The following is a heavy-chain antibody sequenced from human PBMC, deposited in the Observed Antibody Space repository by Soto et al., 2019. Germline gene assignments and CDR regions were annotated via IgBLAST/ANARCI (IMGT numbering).Heavy chain of an antibody. CDR1: GGSFSGYY. CDR3: ARGGGYYYMDV. CDR2: INHSGST. V-gene: IGHV4-34*01. J-gene: IGHJ6*03. Sequence: SETLSLTCAVYGGSFSGYYWSWIRQPPGKGLEWIGEINHSGSTNYNPSLKSRVTISVDTSKNQFSLKLTSVTAADTAVYYCARGGGYYYMDVWDKGTTVTVSS.